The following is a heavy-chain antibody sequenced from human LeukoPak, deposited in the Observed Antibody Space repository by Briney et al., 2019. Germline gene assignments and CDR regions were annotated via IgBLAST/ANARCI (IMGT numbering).Heavy chain of an antibody. CDR3: ARDHDSGYEMKGYYYYMDV. CDR1: GGTFSSYA. CDR2: IIPIFGTA. J-gene: IGHJ6*03. Sequence: GASVKVSCKASGGTFSSYAISWVRQAPGQGLEWMGGIIPIFGTANYAQKFQGRVTMTRDMSTSTVYMELSSLRSEDTAVYYCARDHDSGYEMKGYYYYMDVWGKGTTVTVSS. V-gene: IGHV1-69*05. D-gene: IGHD5-12*01.